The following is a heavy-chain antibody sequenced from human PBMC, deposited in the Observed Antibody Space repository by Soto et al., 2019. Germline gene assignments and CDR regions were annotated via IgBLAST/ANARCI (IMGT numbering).Heavy chain of an antibody. CDR2: IYYSGST. J-gene: IGHJ4*02. CDR1: GGSISSYY. V-gene: IGHV4-59*01. Sequence: SETLSLTCTVSGGSISSYYWSWIRQPPGKGLEWIGYIYYSGSTNYNPSLKSRVTISVDTSKNQFSLKLSSVTAADTAVYYCARVGYSGHDDRYFDYWGQGTLVTVSS. D-gene: IGHD5-12*01. CDR3: ARVGYSGHDDRYFDY.